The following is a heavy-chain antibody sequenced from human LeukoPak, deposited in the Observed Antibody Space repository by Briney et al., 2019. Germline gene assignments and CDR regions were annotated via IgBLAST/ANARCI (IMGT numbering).Heavy chain of an antibody. CDR2: VNHSGST. J-gene: IGHJ4*02. D-gene: IGHD6-19*01. CDR1: GGSFSGYY. CDR3: ASPGYTSGWYDFDY. V-gene: IGHV4-34*01. Sequence: SETLSLTCAVYGGSFSGYYWSWIRQPPGKGLEWIGEVNHSGSTNYNPSLKSRVTISVDTSKNQFSLKLSSVNAANTAVYYCASPGYTSGWYDFDYWGQGALVTVSS.